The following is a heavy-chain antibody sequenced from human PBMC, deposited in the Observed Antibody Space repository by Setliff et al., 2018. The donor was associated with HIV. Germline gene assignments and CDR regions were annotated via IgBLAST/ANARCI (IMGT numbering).Heavy chain of an antibody. CDR2: IIPMFGTL. Sequence: SVKVSCKASGYSFNTYYIHWIRQAPGQGLEWMGGIIPMFGTLNFAQKFQGRVTISTDDSTSTAYMELNSLRSEDTAVYYCARGHSHGYGYSGSYGPFDIWGQGTMVTVSS. V-gene: IGHV1-69*05. CDR1: GYSFNTYY. CDR3: ARGHSHGYGYSGSYGPFDI. J-gene: IGHJ3*02. D-gene: IGHD1-26*01.